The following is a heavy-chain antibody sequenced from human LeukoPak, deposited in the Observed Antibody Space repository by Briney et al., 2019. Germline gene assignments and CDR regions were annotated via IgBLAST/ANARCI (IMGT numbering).Heavy chain of an antibody. CDR3: ARRGDYDDSHPSDY. CDR1: GFIFDDYG. CDR2: INWNGGST. V-gene: IGHV3-20*04. Sequence: GGSLRLSCAASGFIFDDYGMNWVRQAPGKGLEWVTGINWNGGSTGYADSVKGRFTISRDNAKNSLYLQMNSLRAEDTALYYCARRGDYDDSHPSDYWGQGTLVTVSS. D-gene: IGHD4-17*01. J-gene: IGHJ4*02.